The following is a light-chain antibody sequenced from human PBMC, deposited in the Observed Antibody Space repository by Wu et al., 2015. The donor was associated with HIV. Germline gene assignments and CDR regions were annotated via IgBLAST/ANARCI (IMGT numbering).Light chain of an antibody. CDR3: QQYGSSPLWS. CDR1: QSVNSNY. CDR2: GTS. J-gene: IGKJ2*04. Sequence: EIVLTQSPDTLSLSPGERATLSCRASQSVNSNYLAWYQQKPGQAPRLLIYGTSSRATGIPNRFSGSGSGTDFTLTTSRLEPEDFAVYYCQQYGSSPLWSFGQGTKLEIK. V-gene: IGKV3-20*01.